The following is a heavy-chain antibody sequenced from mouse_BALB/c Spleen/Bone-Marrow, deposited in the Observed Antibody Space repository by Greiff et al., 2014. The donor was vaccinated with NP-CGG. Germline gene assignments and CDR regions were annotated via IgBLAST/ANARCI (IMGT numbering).Heavy chain of an antibody. Sequence: QVQLQQSGAELVRPGSSVKISRKASGYAFSSYWMNWVKQRPGQGLEWIGQIYPGDGDTNYNGKFKGKATLTAGKSSSTAYMQLSSLTSEDSAVYFCARVRNWADYWGQGTTLTVSS. J-gene: IGHJ2*01. CDR2: IYPGDGDT. V-gene: IGHV1-80*01. CDR3: ARVRNWADY. CDR1: GYAFSSYW. D-gene: IGHD4-1*01.